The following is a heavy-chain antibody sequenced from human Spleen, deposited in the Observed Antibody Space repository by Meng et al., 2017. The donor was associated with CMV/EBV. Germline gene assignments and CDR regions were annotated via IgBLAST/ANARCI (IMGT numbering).Heavy chain of an antibody. CDR1: GYRFISYW. CDR3: ARSVLVGGNSAEYYYYGMDV. CDR2: IYPDDSDT. D-gene: IGHD4-23*01. V-gene: IGHV5-51*01. Sequence: KVSCKGSGYRFISYWIAWVRQMPGKGLEWMGIIYPDDSDTRYSPSFQGQVTISADKSISTAYLQWSSLKASDTAMYYCARSVLVGGNSAEYYYYGMDVWGQGTTVTVSS. J-gene: IGHJ6*02.